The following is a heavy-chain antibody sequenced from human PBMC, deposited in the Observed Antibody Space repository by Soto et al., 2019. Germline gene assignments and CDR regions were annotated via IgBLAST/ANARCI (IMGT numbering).Heavy chain of an antibody. CDR3: AKDLSLTHYDFWSGYYFDY. D-gene: IGHD3-3*01. CDR2: ISGSGGST. J-gene: IGHJ4*02. CDR1: GFTFRSSA. V-gene: IGHV3-23*01. Sequence: EVLLLESGGGLVQPGGSLRLSCAVSGFTFRSSAMSWVRQAPGKGLEWVSLISGSGGSTYYADSVMGRFTISRDNSKNTLYLQMNSLRAEDTAVYYCAKDLSLTHYDFWSGYYFDYWGQGTLVTVSS.